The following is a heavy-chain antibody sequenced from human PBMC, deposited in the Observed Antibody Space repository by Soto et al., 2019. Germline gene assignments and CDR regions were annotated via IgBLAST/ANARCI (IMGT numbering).Heavy chain of an antibody. Sequence: PSETLSLTCTVSGGSISSGGYYWTWIRQHPGKGLEWIGYIYYSGSTYYNPSLKSRVTISVDTSKDQFSLKLSSVTAADTAVYYCARHPTYHQYYYYGMDVWGQGTTVTVSS. J-gene: IGHJ6*02. V-gene: IGHV4-39*01. D-gene: IGHD2-2*01. CDR2: IYYSGST. CDR1: GGSISSGGYY. CDR3: ARHPTYHQYYYYGMDV.